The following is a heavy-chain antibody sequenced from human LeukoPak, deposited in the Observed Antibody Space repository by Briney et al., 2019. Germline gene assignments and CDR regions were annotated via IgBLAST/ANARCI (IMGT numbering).Heavy chain of an antibody. Sequence: ASVKVSCKASGYTFTSYDINWVRQATGQGLEWMGWMNPNSGSTGYAQKFQGRVTITRNTSISTAYMELRSLRSDDTAVYYCARGGASSSWPYWGQGTLVTVSS. CDR1: GYTFTSYD. D-gene: IGHD6-13*01. CDR2: MNPNSGST. CDR3: ARGGASSSWPY. J-gene: IGHJ4*02. V-gene: IGHV1-8*03.